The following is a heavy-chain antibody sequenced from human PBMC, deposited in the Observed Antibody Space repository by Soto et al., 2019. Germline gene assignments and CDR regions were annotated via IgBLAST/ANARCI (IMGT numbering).Heavy chain of an antibody. V-gene: IGHV3-23*01. J-gene: IGHJ4*02. CDR2: FGGSGGST. D-gene: IGHD3-10*01. CDR1: GFTFSLYG. Sequence: EVQLLESVGGLVQSGGSLRLSCAASGFTFSLYGMSWVRQAPGKGLEWVSTFGGSGGSTYHANSVKGRFTISRDNSKNTLYLQMNSLRAEDTAVYYCAIDSSSTQRFGEFRIFDYWGQGTLVTVSS. CDR3: AIDSSSTQRFGEFRIFDY.